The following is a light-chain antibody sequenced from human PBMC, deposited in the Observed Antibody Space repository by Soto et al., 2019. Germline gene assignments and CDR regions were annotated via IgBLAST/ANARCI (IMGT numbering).Light chain of an antibody. CDR1: QSVSSNY. V-gene: IGKV3-20*01. CDR2: SAS. CDR3: QHYGLSPRT. Sequence: EIVLTQSPGTLSLSPGERATLSCRATQSVSSNYLAWYQQKPGQAPRLLIYSASNRATGIPDRFGGSGSATDFTLTISRLEPEDFAVYYCQHYGLSPRTFGQGTRLEIK. J-gene: IGKJ1*01.